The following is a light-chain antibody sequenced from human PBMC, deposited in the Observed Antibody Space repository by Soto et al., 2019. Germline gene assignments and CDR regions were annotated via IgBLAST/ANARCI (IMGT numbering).Light chain of an antibody. CDR1: QSVSSY. Sequence: EITLTQSPGTLSLSPGERATLSCRASQSVSSYFAWYQQKPGQAPRLLIYDASNRATGIPARFSGSGSGTDFTLTISSLEPEDFEVYYCQQRSNWPITFGQGTRLEIK. J-gene: IGKJ5*01. CDR2: DAS. V-gene: IGKV3-11*01. CDR3: QQRSNWPIT.